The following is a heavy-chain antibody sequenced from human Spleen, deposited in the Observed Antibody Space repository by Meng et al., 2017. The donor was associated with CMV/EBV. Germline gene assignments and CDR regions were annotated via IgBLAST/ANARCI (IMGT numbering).Heavy chain of an antibody. D-gene: IGHD6-19*01. CDR3: TTGVISGWYRRGY. J-gene: IGHJ4*02. CDR2: VAGSGDST. Sequence: GGSLRLSCVASRFTFRSYAMSWVRQAPGKGMEWVSTVAGSGDSTYYADSVKGRFTISRDDSKNTLYLQMNSLKTEDTAVYYCTTGVISGWYRRGYWGQGTLVTVSS. V-gene: IGHV3-23*01. CDR1: RFTFRSYA.